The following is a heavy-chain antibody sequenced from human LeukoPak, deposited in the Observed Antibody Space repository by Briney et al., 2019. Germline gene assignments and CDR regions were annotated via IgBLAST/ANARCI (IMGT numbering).Heavy chain of an antibody. Sequence: GGSLRLSCAASGFTFSTYAMSWVRQAPGKGLEWVSTISDSGANTYYADSVRGRFTISRGNSRNTLYLQKNSLRADDTAIYYCAKSMTLQWRGFFDLWGRGTHVTVSS. V-gene: IGHV3-23*01. J-gene: IGHJ2*01. CDR2: ISDSGANT. CDR1: GFTFSTYA. D-gene: IGHD6-19*01. CDR3: AKSMTLQWRGFFDL.